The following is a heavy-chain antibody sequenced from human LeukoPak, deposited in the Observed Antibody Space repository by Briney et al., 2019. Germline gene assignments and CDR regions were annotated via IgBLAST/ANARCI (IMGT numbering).Heavy chain of an antibody. CDR3: ARGGERITIFGVVITHNDY. Sequence: ASVKVFCKASGYTFTSYGISWVRQAPGQGLEWMGWISAYNGNTNYAQKLQGRVTVTTDTSTSTAYMELRSLRSDDTAVYYCARGGERITIFGVVITHNDYWGQGTLVTVSS. CDR2: ISAYNGNT. V-gene: IGHV1-18*01. CDR1: GYTFTSYG. D-gene: IGHD3-3*01. J-gene: IGHJ4*02.